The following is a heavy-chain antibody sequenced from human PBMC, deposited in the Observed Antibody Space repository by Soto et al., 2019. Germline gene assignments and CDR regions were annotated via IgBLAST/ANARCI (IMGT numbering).Heavy chain of an antibody. V-gene: IGHV3-30*18. J-gene: IGHJ4*02. D-gene: IGHD5-12*01. CDR2: ISYDGSNK. CDR3: AKDGYSGYDWYYFDY. CDR1: GFTFSSYG. Sequence: GGSLRLSCAASGFTFSSYGMHWVRQAPGKGLEWVAVISYDGSNKYYADSVKGRFTISRDNSKNTLYLQMNSLRAEDTAVYYCAKDGYSGYDWYYFDYWGQGTLVTAPQ.